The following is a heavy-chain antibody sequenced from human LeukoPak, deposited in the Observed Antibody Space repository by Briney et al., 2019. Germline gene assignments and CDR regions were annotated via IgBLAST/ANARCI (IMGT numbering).Heavy chain of an antibody. Sequence: GGSLRLSCAASGFTFSSYSMNWVRQAPGKGLEWVSYISSSSSTIYYADSVKGRFTISRDNSKNTLYLQMNSLRAEDTAVYYCAKDNIAAAGPSYYYYYMDVWGKGTTVTISS. CDR2: ISSSSSTI. CDR1: GFTFSSYS. D-gene: IGHD6-13*01. V-gene: IGHV3-48*01. J-gene: IGHJ6*03. CDR3: AKDNIAAAGPSYYYYYMDV.